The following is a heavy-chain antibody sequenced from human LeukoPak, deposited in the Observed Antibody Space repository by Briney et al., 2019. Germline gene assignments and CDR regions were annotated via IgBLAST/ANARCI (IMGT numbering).Heavy chain of an antibody. CDR3: TREATGYSWFDP. CDR1: GYTFTSYG. V-gene: IGHV1-18*01. D-gene: IGHD3-9*01. CDR2: ISGYNGNT. Sequence: ASVKVSCRASGYTFTSYGISWVRQAPGQGLEWMGWISGYNGNTNYAQKFQGRVTMTTDTSTNTAYMELRSLRSDDTAVYYCTREATGYSWFDPWGQGTLVTVSS. J-gene: IGHJ5*02.